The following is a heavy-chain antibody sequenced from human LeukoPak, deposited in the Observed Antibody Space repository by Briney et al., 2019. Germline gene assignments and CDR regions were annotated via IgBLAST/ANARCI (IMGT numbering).Heavy chain of an antibody. CDR2: IIPIFGTA. Sequence: SVKVSCKASGGTFSSYAISWVRQAPGQGLEWMGGIIPIFGTANYAQKFQGRVTITTDESTSTAYMELSSPRSEDTAVYYCAREGGTMVRGVMGKYNWFDPWGQGTLVTVSS. D-gene: IGHD3-10*01. CDR3: AREGGTMVRGVMGKYNWFDP. J-gene: IGHJ5*02. CDR1: GGTFSSYA. V-gene: IGHV1-69*05.